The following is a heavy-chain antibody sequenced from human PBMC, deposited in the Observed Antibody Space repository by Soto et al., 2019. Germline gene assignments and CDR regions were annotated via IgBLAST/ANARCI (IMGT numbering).Heavy chain of an antibody. CDR2: INPKSGGT. CDR3: ASYYSSRGEYYYFGMAV. J-gene: IGHJ6*02. CDR1: GYTFIGYE. Sequence: QVQLVQSGAEVRKPGASVKVSCEASGYTFIGYEMHWVRQAPGQGLEWMGWINPKSGGTYYVEKFQDRVTMTRATSISTAYMELSRLRSDDTAVYYCASYYSSRGEYYYFGMAVGGQGTTVTVSS. V-gene: IGHV1-2*02. D-gene: IGHD6-13*01.